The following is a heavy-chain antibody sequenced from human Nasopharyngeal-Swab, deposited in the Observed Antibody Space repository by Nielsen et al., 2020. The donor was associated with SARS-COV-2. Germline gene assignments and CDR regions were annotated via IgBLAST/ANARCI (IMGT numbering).Heavy chain of an antibody. V-gene: IGHV3-11*04. CDR2: ISSSGGTI. D-gene: IGHD3-9*01. CDR1: GFTFSDFY. J-gene: IGHJ6*02. Sequence: GESLKISCAASGFTFSDFYVNWIRQAPGKGLEWVSYISSSGGTIYYADSVKGRFTISRDNAKNSLYLQMNSLRAEDTAVYYCARESDNYDILSSVSLRYFYGMDVWGQGTTVTVSS. CDR3: ARESDNYDILSSVSLRYFYGMDV.